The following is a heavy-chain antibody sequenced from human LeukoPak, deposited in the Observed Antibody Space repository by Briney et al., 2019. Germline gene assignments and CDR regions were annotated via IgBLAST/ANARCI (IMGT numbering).Heavy chain of an antibody. CDR3: ARMYYYDNSGDDNWFDP. CDR2: LNPNTGNT. V-gene: IGHV1-8*01. J-gene: IGHJ5*02. D-gene: IGHD3-22*01. CDR1: GYTFTSYD. Sequence: ASVKVSCKASGYTFTSYDLNWVRQATGQGLEWMGWLNPNTGNTGYAQKFQGRVTITRNTSISTAYLELSSLRSEDTAIYYCARMYYYDNSGDDNWFDPWGQGTLVTVSS.